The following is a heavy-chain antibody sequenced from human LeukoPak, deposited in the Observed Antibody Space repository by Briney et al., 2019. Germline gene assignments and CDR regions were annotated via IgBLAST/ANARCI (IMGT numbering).Heavy chain of an antibody. J-gene: IGHJ4*02. D-gene: IGHD1-26*01. V-gene: IGHV3-21*01. Sequence: PGGSLRLSCAASGFTFSSYSMNWVRQAPGKGLEWVSSISSSSSYIYYADSVKGRFTISRDNAKNSLYLQMNSLRAEDTAVYYCARDHQWELLYYFDYWGQGTLVTVSS. CDR2: ISSSSSYI. CDR1: GFTFSSYS. CDR3: ARDHQWELLYYFDY.